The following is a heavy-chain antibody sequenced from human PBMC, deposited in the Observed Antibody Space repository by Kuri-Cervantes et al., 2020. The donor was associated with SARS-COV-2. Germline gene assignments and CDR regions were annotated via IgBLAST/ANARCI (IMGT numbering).Heavy chain of an antibody. Sequence: ASVKVSCKASGYTFTSYYTHWVRQAPGQGLEWMGIINPSGGSTSYAQKFQGRVTMTRDTSTSTVYMELSSLRSEDTAVYYCARVEVGYSSSPRGAEYYFDYWGQGTLVTVSS. D-gene: IGHD6-6*01. CDR1: GYTFTSYY. CDR2: INPSGGST. CDR3: ARVEVGYSSSPRGAEYYFDY. J-gene: IGHJ4*02. V-gene: IGHV1-46*03.